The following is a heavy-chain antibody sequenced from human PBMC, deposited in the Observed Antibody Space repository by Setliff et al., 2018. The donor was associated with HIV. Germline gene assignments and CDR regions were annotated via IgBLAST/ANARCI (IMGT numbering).Heavy chain of an antibody. D-gene: IGHD3-10*01. CDR1: GYTFPFYA. Sequence: ASVKVSCKASGYTFPFYAMHWVRQAPGQSLEWMGWINTGNGDTKYSQKFLGRFTISRDNTKKTVYLQMDSLRAEDTGVYYCARAAYYNGLDVWGQGTTVTVSS. J-gene: IGHJ6*02. CDR3: ARAAYYNGLDV. V-gene: IGHV1-3*04. CDR2: INTGNGDT.